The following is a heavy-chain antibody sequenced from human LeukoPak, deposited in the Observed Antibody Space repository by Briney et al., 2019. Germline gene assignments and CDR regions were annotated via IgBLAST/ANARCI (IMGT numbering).Heavy chain of an antibody. D-gene: IGHD4-17*01. CDR3: AKGTYPYGDYSYYFDY. CDR1: GFTFSSYG. CDR2: IGFDGSNK. V-gene: IGHV3-33*06. J-gene: IGHJ4*02. Sequence: GGSLRLSCAASGFTFSSYGMHWVRQAPGKGLGGVPVIGFDGSNKYYADSVKGRFTISRDNSKNTLYLQMNSLRAEDTAVYYCAKGTYPYGDYSYYFDYWGQGTLVTVSS.